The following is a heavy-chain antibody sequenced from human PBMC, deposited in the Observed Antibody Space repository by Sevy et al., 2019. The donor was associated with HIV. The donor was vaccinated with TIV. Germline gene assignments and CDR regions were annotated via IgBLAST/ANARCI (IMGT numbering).Heavy chain of an antibody. V-gene: IGHV4-61*01. D-gene: IGHD3-22*01. Sequence: SETLSLTCAVSGVSVSSDTYYWSWIRQPPGKGLEWIGYVYHTGSTNYSPSFKSQVTISVDTSKNQFSLRLFSVAAADTSVYYCAREPYFFDKSGYYWDYWGQGALVTVSS. CDR1: GVSVSSDTYY. CDR3: AREPYFFDKSGYYWDY. J-gene: IGHJ4*02. CDR2: VYHTGST.